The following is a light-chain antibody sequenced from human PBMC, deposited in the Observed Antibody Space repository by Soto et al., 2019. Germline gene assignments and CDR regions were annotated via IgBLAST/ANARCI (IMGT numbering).Light chain of an antibody. CDR3: QQYESLPLT. V-gene: IGKV1-33*01. CDR1: QDINKN. J-gene: IGKJ5*01. Sequence: DIQMTQSPSSLSASVGDRVTITCQASQDINKNLIWYQQKPGKAPKLLIYDASDLETGVPSRFSGSGSGTGFTFTISSLQPEDFATYYCQQYESLPLTVGHGTRLESK. CDR2: DAS.